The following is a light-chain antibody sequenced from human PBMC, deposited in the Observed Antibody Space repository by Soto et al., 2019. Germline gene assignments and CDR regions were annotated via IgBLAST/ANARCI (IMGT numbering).Light chain of an antibody. CDR3: QQSYSSPPT. J-gene: IGKJ1*01. CDR2: DAS. Sequence: DIQMTHCPSTLSASLGDRVTITFRASQSISIWLAWYQQKPGKAPNLLIHDASSLESGVPSRFSGSRSGPDFTLTISSLQPEDFATYYCQQSYSSPPTFCQGTKVDIK. CDR1: QSISIW. V-gene: IGKV1-5*01.